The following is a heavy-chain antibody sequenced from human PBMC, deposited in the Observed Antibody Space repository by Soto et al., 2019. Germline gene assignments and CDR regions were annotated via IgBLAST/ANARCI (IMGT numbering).Heavy chain of an antibody. CDR2: IIPIFGTA. Sequence: QVQLVQSGAEVKKPGSSVKVSCKASGGTFSSYAISWVRQAPGQGLEWMGGIIPIFGTANYAQKFQGRVTITADESTSTAYMELSSLRSEDTAVYYCATCSGGSCYPKTSRGIVDVWGQGTTVTVSA. V-gene: IGHV1-69*01. CDR3: ATCSGGSCYPKTSRGIVDV. CDR1: GGTFSSYA. D-gene: IGHD2-15*01. J-gene: IGHJ6*01.